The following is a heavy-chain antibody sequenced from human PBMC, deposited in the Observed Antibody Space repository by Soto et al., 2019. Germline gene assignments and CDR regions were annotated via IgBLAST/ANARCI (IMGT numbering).Heavy chain of an antibody. CDR1: GFTYSSYG. Sequence: QVQLVESGGGVDQPGRSLRLSCAASGFTYSSYGMHWVRQAPGKGLEWVAVIWYDGSNKYYADSVKGRFTISRDNSKNTLYLQMNSLRAEDTAVYYCAHSSGYHFFDYWGQGTLVTVSS. V-gene: IGHV3-33*01. CDR3: AHSSGYHFFDY. J-gene: IGHJ4*02. CDR2: IWYDGSNK. D-gene: IGHD3-22*01.